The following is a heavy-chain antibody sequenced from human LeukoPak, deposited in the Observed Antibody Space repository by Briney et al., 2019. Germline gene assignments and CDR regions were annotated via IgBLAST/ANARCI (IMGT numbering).Heavy chain of an antibody. V-gene: IGHV4-4*07. CDR2: IYFSGST. J-gene: IGHJ4*02. CDR1: GGSISSNY. CDR3: ARDEGSGSYAWDY. D-gene: IGHD1-26*01. Sequence: SETLPLTCTVSGGSISSNYWSWIRQPAGKGLEWIGRIYFSGSTNYNPSLKSRVTMSLDTSKNQFSLKMRSMTAADTAVYYCARDEGSGSYAWDYWGQGTLVTVSS.